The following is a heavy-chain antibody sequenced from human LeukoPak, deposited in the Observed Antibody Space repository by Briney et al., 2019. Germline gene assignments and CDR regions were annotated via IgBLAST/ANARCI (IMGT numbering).Heavy chain of an antibody. CDR2: INNDGTEK. Sequence: GGSLRLSCAASGFTFRNSWMTWVRQSPGKGLEWVASINNDGTEKYYGDSVNRRFPISRDNSKDSLYLQMNFLRPEDASTYYCARDSGYSTFDLWGQGTRVIVSS. CDR1: GFTFRNSW. CDR3: ARDSGYSTFDL. D-gene: IGHD5-18*01. V-gene: IGHV3-7*01. J-gene: IGHJ4*02.